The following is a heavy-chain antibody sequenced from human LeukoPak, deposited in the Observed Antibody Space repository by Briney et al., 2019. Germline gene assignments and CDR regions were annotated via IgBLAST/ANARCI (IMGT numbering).Heavy chain of an antibody. CDR1: GFTFCDYA. Sequence: PGGSLRLSCAASGFTFCDYAMHWVRQAPGKSLEWVSLINWDGGVTYYADSVRGRFTIPRHNSKNSLDLQMNSLRAEDTALHDCLKDPNSVYYHDAFDFWAQGTMVPVSS. CDR2: INWDGGVT. V-gene: IGHV3-43D*03. D-gene: IGHD5/OR15-5a*01. J-gene: IGHJ3*01. CDR3: LKDPNSVYYHDAFDF.